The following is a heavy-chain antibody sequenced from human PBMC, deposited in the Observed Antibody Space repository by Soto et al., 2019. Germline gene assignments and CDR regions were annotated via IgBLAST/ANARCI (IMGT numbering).Heavy chain of an antibody. CDR3: VADDFWSGPSSYGMNV. CDR1: GFTFNDYA. Sequence: GSLRLSCAASGFTFNDYAMNWVRQAPGKGLEWVSTISGSGDTYYADSVNGRFTISRDNSKNTVYLQMNSLRGEDTALYYCVADDFWSGPSSYGMNVWGQGTTVTVSS. J-gene: IGHJ6*02. CDR2: ISGSGDT. D-gene: IGHD3-3*01. V-gene: IGHV3-23*01.